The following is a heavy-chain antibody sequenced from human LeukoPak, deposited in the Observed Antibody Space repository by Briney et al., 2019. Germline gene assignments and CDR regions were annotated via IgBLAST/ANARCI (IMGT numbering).Heavy chain of an antibody. V-gene: IGHV1-2*02. CDR2: INPNSGGT. Sequence: GASVKVSCKASGYTFTGYYMHWVRQAPGQGLEWMEWINPNSGGTNYAQKFQGRVTMTRDTSISTAYMELSRLRSDDTAVYYCARELPLVYAMVLHYYGMDVWGQGTTVTVSS. CDR1: GYTFTGYY. D-gene: IGHD2-8*01. CDR3: ARELPLVYAMVLHYYGMDV. J-gene: IGHJ6*02.